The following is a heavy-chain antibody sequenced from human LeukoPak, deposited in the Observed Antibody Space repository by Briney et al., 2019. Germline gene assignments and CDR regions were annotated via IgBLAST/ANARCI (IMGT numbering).Heavy chain of an antibody. CDR1: GFTFSTYE. CDR2: ISSSGSTI. J-gene: IGHJ3*02. CDR3: AREMGLVEMATLIPGGAFDI. V-gene: IGHV3-48*03. D-gene: IGHD5-24*01. Sequence: GGSLRLSCAASGFTFSTYEMHSVRQAPGTGLEWLSYISSSGSTIHYADSAKGRFTISTDNATNSLFMHMNSLRAEDTAVYYCAREMGLVEMATLIPGGAFDIWGQGTAATVSS.